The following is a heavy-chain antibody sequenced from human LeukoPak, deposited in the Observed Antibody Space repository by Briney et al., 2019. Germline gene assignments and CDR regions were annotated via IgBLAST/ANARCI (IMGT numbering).Heavy chain of an antibody. CDR1: GYTFTSYY. Sequence: RASVKVSFKASGYTFTSYYMHWVRQAPGQGLEWMGIINPSGGSTSYAQKFQGRVTMTRDTSTSTVYMELSSLRSEDTAVYYCARDSAPERGYYYYGMDVWGQGTTVTVSS. D-gene: IGHD3-10*01. CDR2: INPSGGST. CDR3: ARDSAPERGYYYYGMDV. J-gene: IGHJ6*02. V-gene: IGHV1-46*01.